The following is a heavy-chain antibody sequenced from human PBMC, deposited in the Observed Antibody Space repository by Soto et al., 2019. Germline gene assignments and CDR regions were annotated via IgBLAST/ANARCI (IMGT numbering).Heavy chain of an antibody. CDR2: ISGSGGST. V-gene: IGHV3-23*01. CDR3: AKASGWFGEFDY. J-gene: IGHJ4*02. D-gene: IGHD3-10*01. CDR1: GFTFSSYA. Sequence: EVQLLESGGGLVQPGGSLRLSCAASGFTFSSYAMSWVRQAPGKGLEWVLAISGSGGSTYYADSVKGRFTISRDNSKNTLYLQMNSLRAEDTAVYYCAKASGWFGEFDYWGQGTLVTVSS.